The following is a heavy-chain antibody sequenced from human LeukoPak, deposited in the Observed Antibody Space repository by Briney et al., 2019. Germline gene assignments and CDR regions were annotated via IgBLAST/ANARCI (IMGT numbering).Heavy chain of an antibody. V-gene: IGHV3-48*01. D-gene: IGHD3-22*01. CDR1: EFTFSSYS. Sequence: GGSLRLSCAASEFTFSSYSMNWVRQAPGKGLEWVSYITNSGNSKSYADSVKGRFTISRDNTRNSLYLQMNGLRAEDTAVYYCARTRSGGYLTFDYWGQGILVTVSS. CDR3: ARTRSGGYLTFDY. J-gene: IGHJ4*02. CDR2: ITNSGNSK.